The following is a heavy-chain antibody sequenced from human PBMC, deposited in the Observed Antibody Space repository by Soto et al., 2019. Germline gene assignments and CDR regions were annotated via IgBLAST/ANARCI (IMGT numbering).Heavy chain of an antibody. Sequence: VQLVESGGGLVQRGGSLRLSCAASGFTFTVYWMSWVRQAPGKGLEWVANIRGDGSEPDQVDSLKGRFTISRDNAKNSLYLQMNSLNDEDTAVYYCASIGYSSSSFPSWGQGTLVTVSS. CDR3: ASIGYSSSSFPS. D-gene: IGHD2-15*01. CDR2: IRGDGSEP. V-gene: IGHV3-7*03. J-gene: IGHJ5*02. CDR1: GFTFTVYW.